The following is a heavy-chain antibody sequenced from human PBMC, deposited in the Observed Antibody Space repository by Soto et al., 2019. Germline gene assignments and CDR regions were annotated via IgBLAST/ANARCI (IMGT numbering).Heavy chain of an antibody. CDR1: GFSFSIYA. CDR3: ARGYSYGPNWESDALDI. V-gene: IGHV3-30-3*01. CDR2: ISYHGSTE. D-gene: IGHD5-18*01. J-gene: IGHJ3*02. Sequence: QVQLVESGGGVVQPGRSLRLSCAASGFSFSIYAMHWVRQAPGKGLEWVAVISYHGSTEYYGDSVKGRFTISRDNSKNTLYLQMYSLIPEDTAIYYCARGYSYGPNWESDALDIWGQGAMVTVSS.